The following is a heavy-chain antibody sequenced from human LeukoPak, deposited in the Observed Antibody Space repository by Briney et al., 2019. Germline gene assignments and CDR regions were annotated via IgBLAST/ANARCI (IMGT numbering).Heavy chain of an antibody. J-gene: IGHJ4*02. D-gene: IGHD7-27*01. Sequence: PSETLPLTCTVSGGSISSYYWSWIRQPPGKGLEWIGYIYYSGSTNYNPSLKSRVTISVDTTKNQFSLKLSSVTAADTAVYYCARHDLTGEDYFDYWGQGTLVTVSS. V-gene: IGHV4-59*08. CDR3: ARHDLTGEDYFDY. CDR1: GGSISSYY. CDR2: IYYSGST.